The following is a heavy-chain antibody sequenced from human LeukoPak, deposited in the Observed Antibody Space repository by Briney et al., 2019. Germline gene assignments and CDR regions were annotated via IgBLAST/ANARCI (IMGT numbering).Heavy chain of an antibody. CDR2: INAGNGNT. CDR3: ARALVAAINWDYFDY. CDR1: GYIFTDYA. V-gene: IGHV1-3*03. Sequence: ASVKVSCKTSGYIFTDYAMHWVRQAPGQRLEWMGWINAGNGNTKYSQEFQGRVTITRDTSASTAYMELSSLRSEDMAVYYCARALVAAINWDYFDYWGQGTLVTVSS. D-gene: IGHD2-15*01. J-gene: IGHJ4*02.